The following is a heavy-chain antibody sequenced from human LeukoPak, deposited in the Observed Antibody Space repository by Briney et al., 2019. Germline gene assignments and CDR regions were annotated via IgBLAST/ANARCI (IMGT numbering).Heavy chain of an antibody. D-gene: IGHD1-14*01. CDR3: AKDLRGHNRMGYCMYV. CDR2: ISWDGGST. J-gene: IGHJ6*03. Sequence: GGSLRLSCAASGFTFDDDTMHWVRQAPGMGLEWVSLISWDGGSTYYADSVKGRFIISRDNSKNSLYLQMNSLRTEDTALYYCAKDLRGHNRMGYCMYVWGKGTTVTVSS. CDR1: GFTFDDDT. V-gene: IGHV3-43*01.